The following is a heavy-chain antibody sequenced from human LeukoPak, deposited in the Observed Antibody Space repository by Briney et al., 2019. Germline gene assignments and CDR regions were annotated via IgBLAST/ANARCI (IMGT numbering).Heavy chain of an antibody. V-gene: IGHV4-59*01. J-gene: IGHJ4*02. CDR3: AGGGQWLSFDY. CDR1: GGSISSYY. Sequence: SETLSLTCSVSGGSISSYYWSWIRQPPGKGLEWIGYIYHSGTTNYNLSLKSRVTISVDTSKNQFSLKLSSVTAADTAVYYCAGGGQWLSFDYWGQGTLVTVSS. D-gene: IGHD6-19*01. CDR2: IYHSGTT.